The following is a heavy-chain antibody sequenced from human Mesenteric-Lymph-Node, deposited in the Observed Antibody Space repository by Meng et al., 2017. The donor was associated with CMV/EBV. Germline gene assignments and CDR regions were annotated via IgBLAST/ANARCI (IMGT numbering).Heavy chain of an antibody. CDR1: GFTFSSYA. D-gene: IGHD2/OR15-2a*01. J-gene: IGHJ4*02. CDR2: ISSSSSII. Sequence: GESLKISCAASGFTFSSYAMNWVRQAPGKGLEWVSHISSSSSIIYYADSVKGRFTISRDKNSLYLQMNSLRAEDTAVYYCAREGIATIVPDYWGQGTLVTVSS. CDR3: AREGIATIVPDY. V-gene: IGHV3-48*01.